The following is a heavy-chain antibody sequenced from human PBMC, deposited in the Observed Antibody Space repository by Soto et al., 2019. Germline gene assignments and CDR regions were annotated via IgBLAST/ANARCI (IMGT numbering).Heavy chain of an antibody. D-gene: IGHD5-12*01. V-gene: IGHV4-30-4*01. CDR2: IYYSGST. CDR3: ARLYTGYEAFDY. CDR1: GGSINSGDYY. Sequence: QVQLQEAGPGLMKPSQTLSLTCSVSGGSINSGDYYWSWIRQSPGKGLEWIGYIYYSGSTYYNPSLKSRSTICIDTSKNQFFLDVDSVTAADTAVYYCARLYTGYEAFDYWGQGTLVTVSS. J-gene: IGHJ4*02.